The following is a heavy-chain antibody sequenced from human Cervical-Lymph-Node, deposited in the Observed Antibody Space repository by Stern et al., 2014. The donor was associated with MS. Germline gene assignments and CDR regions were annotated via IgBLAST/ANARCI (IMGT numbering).Heavy chain of an antibody. Sequence: QDQLVQSGPEVKKPGSSVKVSCKASGDTFSTDTISWVRQAPGQGPEWMGRIIPTLGIAKYAQKFQGRVTISADESTTTAYMELDSLTSEDTAVYYCARMSSIAAGWFDPWGQGTLVTVSS. V-gene: IGHV1-69*02. CDR3: ARMSSIAAGWFDP. J-gene: IGHJ5*02. D-gene: IGHD6-13*01. CDR2: IIPTLGIA. CDR1: GDTFSTDT.